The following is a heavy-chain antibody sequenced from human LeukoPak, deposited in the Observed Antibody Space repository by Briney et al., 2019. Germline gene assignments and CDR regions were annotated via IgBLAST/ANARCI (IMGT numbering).Heavy chain of an antibody. CDR2: IYYSGTT. CDR1: GGSIDSSSYY. J-gene: IGHJ4*02. CDR3: ARHPPVSSSWYPLDY. D-gene: IGHD6-13*01. V-gene: IGHV4-39*01. Sequence: SETLSLTCTVSGGSIDSSSYYWGWIRQSPGKGLEWIGSIYYSGTTYYTPPLMSRVTISVDTSKNHFSLRLSSVTAADTAVYYCARHPPVSSSWYPLDYWGQGTLVTVSS.